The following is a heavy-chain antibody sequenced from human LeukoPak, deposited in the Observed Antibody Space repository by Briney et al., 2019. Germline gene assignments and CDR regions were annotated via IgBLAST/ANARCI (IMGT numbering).Heavy chain of an antibody. CDR2: IYHSGST. Sequence: KPSETLSLTCSVSGYSISSGYYWGWIRQPPGKGLEFIGRIYHSGSTYSDPSLKSRVTISVDTSRNQFSLKLSSVTAADTAVYYCARADHYGSGSYYPSGNHFDYWGQGTLVTVSS. CDR3: ARADHYGSGSYYPSGNHFDY. CDR1: GYSISSGYY. V-gene: IGHV4-38-2*02. J-gene: IGHJ4*02. D-gene: IGHD3-10*01.